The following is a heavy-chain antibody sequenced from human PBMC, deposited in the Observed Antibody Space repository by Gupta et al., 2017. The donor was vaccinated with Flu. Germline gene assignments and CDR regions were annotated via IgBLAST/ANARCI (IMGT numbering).Heavy chain of an antibody. J-gene: IGHJ4*02. D-gene: IGHD1-7*01. Sequence: TISRDNSKNTLYLQMNSLRAEDTAVYYCAMFELRHSTFDYWGQGTLVTVSS. CDR3: AMFELRHSTFDY. V-gene: IGHV3-23*01.